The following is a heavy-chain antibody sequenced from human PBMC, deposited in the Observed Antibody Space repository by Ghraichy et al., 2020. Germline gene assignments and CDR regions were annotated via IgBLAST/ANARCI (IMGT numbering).Heavy chain of an antibody. J-gene: IGHJ4*02. CDR3: ARDGATGDYGFYSFDS. D-gene: IGHD4-17*01. CDR2: IYDSGAT. V-gene: IGHV4-61*01. Sequence: SETLSLTCTVSGASVSSGRNYWTWIRQPPGKGLEWIGNIYDSGATNYNPSLKSRLTISGDRSQNQLSLKLRALTAADTGVYYCARDGATGDYGFYSFDSWGQGILVTVSS. CDR1: GASVSSGRNY.